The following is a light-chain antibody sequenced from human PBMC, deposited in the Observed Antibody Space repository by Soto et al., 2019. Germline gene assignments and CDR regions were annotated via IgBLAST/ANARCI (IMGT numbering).Light chain of an antibody. CDR1: QNVSRW. CDR3: QQYESFFWT. CDR2: KAS. V-gene: IGKV1-5*03. Sequence: DIQMTQSPSTLSASIGDSVTITCRASQNVSRWLAWYQQKHGKAPKLLIFKASTLKSGVPSTFRGSGSGKEFTLTITSLQPDDVATYYCQQYESFFWTFGQGTKVEVK. J-gene: IGKJ1*01.